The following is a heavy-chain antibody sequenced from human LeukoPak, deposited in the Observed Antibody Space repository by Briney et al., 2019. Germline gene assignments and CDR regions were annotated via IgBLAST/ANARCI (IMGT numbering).Heavy chain of an antibody. J-gene: IGHJ4*02. D-gene: IGHD3-22*01. Sequence: GGSLRLSCAASGFTFSTYWMNWVRQAPGKGLEWVANIKQDGKEKFYVDSVKGRFTISRDNAKNSLYLQMNSLRDEDTAVYYCVGGSGYLIEYWGQGTLVTASS. V-gene: IGHV3-7*04. CDR2: IKQDGKEK. CDR3: VGGSGYLIEY. CDR1: GFTFSTYW.